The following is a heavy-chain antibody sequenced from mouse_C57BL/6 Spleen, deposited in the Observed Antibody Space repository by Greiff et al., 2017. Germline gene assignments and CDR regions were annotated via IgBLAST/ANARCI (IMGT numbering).Heavy chain of an antibody. D-gene: IGHD2-4*01. Sequence: EVQLQQSGPELVKPGASVKISCKSSGYTFTDYYLNWVKQSHGKSLEWIGTINPNNGGTSYNQKFKGKATLTVDKSSSTAYMELRSLTSEDSAVYYCARPYDYGGYFDDWGQGTTLTVSS. CDR1: GYTFTDYY. J-gene: IGHJ2*01. V-gene: IGHV1-26*01. CDR3: ARPYDYGGYFDD. CDR2: INPNNGGT.